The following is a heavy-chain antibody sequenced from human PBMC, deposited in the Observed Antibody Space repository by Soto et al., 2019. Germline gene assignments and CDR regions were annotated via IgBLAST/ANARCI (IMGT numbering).Heavy chain of an antibody. CDR2: VGSDGMHK. V-gene: IGHV3-30*01. CDR3: ARDVIVDAPDDFPY. Sequence: QVQLVESGGGVVQPGRSLRLSCAASGFTFTNCAMHWVRQAPGKGLEWVAVVGSDGMHKYYGDFVKGRFTISRDTSENTVYLQMDRLTREDTAVYYCARDVIVDAPDDFPYWGRGTLVTVSS. CDR1: GFTFTNCA. J-gene: IGHJ4*02. D-gene: IGHD1-26*01.